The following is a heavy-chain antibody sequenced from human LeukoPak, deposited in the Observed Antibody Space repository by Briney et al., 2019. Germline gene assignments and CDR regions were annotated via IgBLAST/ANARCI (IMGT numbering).Heavy chain of an antibody. CDR2: INSDGSST. D-gene: IGHD3-22*01. V-gene: IGHV3-74*01. CDR3: ARFDWEYITMTLDV. J-gene: IGHJ6*04. Sequence: PGGSLRLSCAASGFTFSNYWMHWVRQAPGKGLVWVSRINSDGSSTSYADSVKGRFTISRDNAKNTLYLQMNSLRAEDTAVYFCARFDWEYITMTLDVWGKGTTVTVSS. CDR1: GFTFSNYW.